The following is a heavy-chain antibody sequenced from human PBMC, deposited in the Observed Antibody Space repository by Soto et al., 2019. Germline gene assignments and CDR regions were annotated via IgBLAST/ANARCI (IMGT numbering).Heavy chain of an antibody. CDR3: ARERDILTGYYVYYYGMDV. CDR1: GYTFTSYY. CDR2: INPSGGST. Sequence: GASVKVSCKASGYTFTSYYMHWVRQAPGQGLEWMGIINPSGGSTSYAQKFQGRVTMTRDTSTSTVYMELSSLRSEDTAVYYCARERDILTGYYVYYYGMDVWGQGTTVTVSS. J-gene: IGHJ6*02. V-gene: IGHV1-46*03. D-gene: IGHD3-9*01.